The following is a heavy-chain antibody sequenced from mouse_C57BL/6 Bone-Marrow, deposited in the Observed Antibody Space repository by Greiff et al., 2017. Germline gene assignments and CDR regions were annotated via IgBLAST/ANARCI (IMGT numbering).Heavy chain of an antibody. Sequence: DVHLVESGAELVRPGASVKLSCTASGFNIKDDYMHWVKQRPEQGLEWIGWIDPENGDTEYASKFQGKATITADTSSNTAYLQLSSLTSEDTAVYYCTTNGGYWGQGTTLTVSS. J-gene: IGHJ2*01. V-gene: IGHV14-4*01. CDR2: IDPENGDT. CDR1: GFNIKDDY. CDR3: TTNGGY.